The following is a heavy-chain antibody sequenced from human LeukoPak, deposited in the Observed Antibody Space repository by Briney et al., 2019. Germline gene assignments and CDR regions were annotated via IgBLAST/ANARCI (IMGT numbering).Heavy chain of an antibody. CDR1: GFTFSSYS. CDR3: ARGGRGYSCPFDY. V-gene: IGHV3-21*01. D-gene: IGHD5-18*01. Sequence: GGSLRLSCAASGFTFSSYSMNWVRQAPGEGLEWVSSISSSSSYIYYADSVKGRFTISRDNAKNSLYLQMNSLRAEDTAVYYCARGGRGYSCPFDYWGQGTLVTVSS. CDR2: ISSSSSYI. J-gene: IGHJ4*02.